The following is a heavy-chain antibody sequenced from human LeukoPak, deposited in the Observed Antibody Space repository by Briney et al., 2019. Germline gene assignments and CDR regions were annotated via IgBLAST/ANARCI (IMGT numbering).Heavy chain of an antibody. J-gene: IGHJ4*02. V-gene: IGHV4-59*01. CDR1: GGSISSYY. Sequence: SETLSLTCTVSGGSISSYYWSWIRQPPGKGLEWIGYIYYSGSTNYNPSLKSRVTISVDTSKNQFSLKLSSVTAADTAVYYCARGRDGYSTDFDYWGQGTLVTVSS. CDR3: ARGRDGYSTDFDY. CDR2: IYYSGST. D-gene: IGHD5-24*01.